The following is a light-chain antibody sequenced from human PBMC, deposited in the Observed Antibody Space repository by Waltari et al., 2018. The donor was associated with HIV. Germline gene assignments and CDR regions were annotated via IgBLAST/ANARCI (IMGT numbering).Light chain of an antibody. CDR3: QSYDSSLSGSV. CDR2: GNS. Sequence: QSVLTQPPSVSGAPGQRVTIPCTGSSPNIGAGYDVHWYPQLPGTAPKPLIYGNSNRPSGVPDRFSGSKSGTSASLAITGLQAEDEADYYCQSYDSSLSGSVFGGGTKLTVL. CDR1: SPNIGAGYD. V-gene: IGLV1-40*01. J-gene: IGLJ2*01.